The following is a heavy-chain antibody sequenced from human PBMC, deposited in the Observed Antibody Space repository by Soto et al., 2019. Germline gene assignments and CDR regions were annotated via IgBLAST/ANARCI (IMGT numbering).Heavy chain of an antibody. Sequence: RCRTFALSGGSLTSDNWWTWVRQPPGHALEWIGAIYRSGSAKYTPSLKSRVTISLEKSENQFSLKVTSLTATDTAVYYCASRDAGNAVDYWGEG. CDR1: GGSLTSDNW. J-gene: IGHJ4*02. CDR2: IYRSGSA. D-gene: IGHD2-8*01. V-gene: IGHV4-4*02. CDR3: ASRDAGNAVDY.